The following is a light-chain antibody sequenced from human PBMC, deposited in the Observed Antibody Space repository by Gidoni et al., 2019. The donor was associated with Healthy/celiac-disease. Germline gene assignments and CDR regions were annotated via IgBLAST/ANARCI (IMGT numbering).Light chain of an antibody. Sequence: DIVMTQSPLSLPVTPGEPASISCRSSQSLLHSNGYNYLDWYLQKPRQSPQLLIYLGSNRASGVPYRFSGSGSCTDFTLKISRVEAEDVGVYYCMQALQTPVTFXQXTKVXIK. J-gene: IGKJ1*01. CDR3: MQALQTPVT. CDR1: QSLLHSNGYNY. V-gene: IGKV2-28*01. CDR2: LGS.